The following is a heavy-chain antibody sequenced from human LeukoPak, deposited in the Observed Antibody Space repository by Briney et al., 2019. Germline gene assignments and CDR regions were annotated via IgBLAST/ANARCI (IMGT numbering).Heavy chain of an antibody. CDR3: ARAPGYCSSTSCYREGSYFDY. Sequence: PSETLSPTCSVSDYSIRSEYFWGWIRQPPGKGLEWIGSVYHSGSTFCNPSLKSRVTISVDTSKNQFSLKLSSVTAADTAVYYCARAPGYCSSTSCYREGSYFDYWGQGTLVTVSS. CDR1: DYSIRSEYF. CDR2: VYHSGST. D-gene: IGHD2-2*02. J-gene: IGHJ4*02. V-gene: IGHV4-38-2*02.